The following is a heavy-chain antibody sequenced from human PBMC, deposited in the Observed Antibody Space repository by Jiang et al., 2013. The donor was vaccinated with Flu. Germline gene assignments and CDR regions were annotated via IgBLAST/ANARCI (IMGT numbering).Heavy chain of an antibody. CDR3: ARIFRDYDFWSGFDY. D-gene: IGHD3-3*01. J-gene: IGHJ4*02. Sequence: PTQTLTLTCTFSGFSLSTSGMCVSWIRQPPGKALEWLARIDWDDDKYYSTSLKTRLTISKDTSKNQVVLTMTNMDPVDTATYYCARIFRDYDFWSGFDYWGQGTLVTVSS. CDR1: GFSLSTSGMC. V-gene: IGHV2-70*11. CDR2: IDWDDDK.